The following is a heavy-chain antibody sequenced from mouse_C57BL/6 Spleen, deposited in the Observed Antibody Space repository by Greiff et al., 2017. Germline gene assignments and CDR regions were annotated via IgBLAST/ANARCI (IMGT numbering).Heavy chain of an antibody. V-gene: IGHV1-69*01. CDR1: GYTFTSYW. D-gene: IGHD1-1*01. J-gene: IGHJ4*01. Sequence: QVQLQQPGAELVMPGASVKLSCKASGYTFTSYWMHWVKQRPGQGLEWIGEIDPSDSYTNYNHKFKGKSTLTVDKSSSTASMQLSSLTSEDSAVYDCARRGHYYGSSCYAMDYWGHGTSVTVSS. CDR2: IDPSDSYT. CDR3: ARRGHYYGSSCYAMDY.